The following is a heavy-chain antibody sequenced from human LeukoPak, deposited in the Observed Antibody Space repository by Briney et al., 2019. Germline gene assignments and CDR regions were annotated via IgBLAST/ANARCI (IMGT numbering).Heavy chain of an antibody. Sequence: ASVKVSCKASGYTFTSYDINWVRQATGQGLEWMGWMNPHSGDTGYAQKFQGRITMTRNTSIRTAYMELSSLRSEDTAVYYCASASLGVAAAGGIDVWGQGTTVTVSS. D-gene: IGHD6-13*01. CDR3: ASASLGVAAAGGIDV. V-gene: IGHV1-8*01. CDR2: MNPHSGDT. J-gene: IGHJ6*02. CDR1: GYTFTSYD.